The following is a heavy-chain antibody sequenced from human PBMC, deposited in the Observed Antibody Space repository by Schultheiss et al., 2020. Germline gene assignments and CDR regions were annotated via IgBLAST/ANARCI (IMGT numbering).Heavy chain of an antibody. CDR3: ARARGSGSSRYDFDY. D-gene: IGHD3-10*01. V-gene: IGHV1-2*02. CDR2: INPNSGGT. J-gene: IGHJ4*02. Sequence: AAVKVSCMASGCTFSSYAISWVRQAPGQGLEWMGIINPNSGGTNYAQKFQGRVTMTRDTSISTAYMELSSLKTEDTAVYYCARARGSGSSRYDFDYWGQGTMVTVSS. CDR1: GCTFSSYA.